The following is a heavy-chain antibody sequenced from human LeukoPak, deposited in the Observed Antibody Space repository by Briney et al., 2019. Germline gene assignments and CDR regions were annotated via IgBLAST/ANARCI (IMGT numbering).Heavy chain of an antibody. Sequence: SGTLSLTCAVSGGSISSSNWWSWVRQPPGKGLEWIGEIYHSGSTNYNPSLKSRVTISVDKSKNQFSLKLSSVTAADTAVYYCARGPGDYYDRSDRAYNWFDPWGQGTLVTVSS. CDR3: ARGPGDYYDRSDRAYNWFDP. CDR2: IYHSGST. V-gene: IGHV4-4*02. J-gene: IGHJ5*02. D-gene: IGHD3-22*01. CDR1: GGSISSSNW.